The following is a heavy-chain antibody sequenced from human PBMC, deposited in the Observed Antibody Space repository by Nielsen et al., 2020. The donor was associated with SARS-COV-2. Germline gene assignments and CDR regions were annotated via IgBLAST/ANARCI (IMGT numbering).Heavy chain of an antibody. D-gene: IGHD5-12*01. CDR2: IYSGGDT. CDR1: GFSFSSYS. V-gene: IGHV3-53*05. J-gene: IGHJ4*02. Sequence: GGSLRLSCAASGFSFSSYSMNWVRQAPGKGLEWVAVIYSGGDTYYADSVKGRFTISRDNAKNSLYLQMNSLRAEDTALYYCARSPYDWSHFDYWGQGTPVTVAS. CDR3: ARSPYDWSHFDY.